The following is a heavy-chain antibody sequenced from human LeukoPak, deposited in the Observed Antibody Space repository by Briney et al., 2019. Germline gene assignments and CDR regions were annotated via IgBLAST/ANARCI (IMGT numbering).Heavy chain of an antibody. D-gene: IGHD6-19*01. CDR2: ISGSGGST. V-gene: IGHV3-23*01. CDR3: AKWGWQWLVPEHFDY. CDR1: GFTFSSYA. Sequence: PGGSLRLSCAASGFTFSSYAMSWVRQAPGKGLEWVSAISGSGGSTYYADSVKGRFTISRDNSKNTLYLQMNSLRAEDTAVYYCAKWGWQWLVPEHFDYWGQGTLVTVSS. J-gene: IGHJ4*02.